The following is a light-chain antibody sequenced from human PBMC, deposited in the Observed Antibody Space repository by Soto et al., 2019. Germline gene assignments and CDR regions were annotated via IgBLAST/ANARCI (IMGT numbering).Light chain of an antibody. J-gene: IGKJ1*01. CDR1: QSISSW. CDR3: QQYNSYSWT. CDR2: DAS. Sequence: EIQMTRSPATLSAAVGDRVAITCRASQSISSWLAWYQQKPWKAPKLLIYDASSLESGVPSRFSGSGSGTEFTLTMCSLQPDDFATYYCQQYNSYSWTFGQGTKVDIK. V-gene: IGKV1-5*01.